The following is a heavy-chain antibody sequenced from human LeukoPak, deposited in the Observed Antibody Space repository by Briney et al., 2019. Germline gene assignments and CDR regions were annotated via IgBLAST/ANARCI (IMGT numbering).Heavy chain of an antibody. D-gene: IGHD4-17*01. J-gene: IGHJ4*02. V-gene: IGHV2-70*01. CDR3: ARISAYGDYYFDY. Sequence: SGPALVKPTQTLTLTCTFSGFSLITSGMYVSWIRQPPGKALEWLALIDWDDDKYYSTSLKTRLTISKDTFKNQVVLTMTNMDPVDTATYYCARISAYGDYYFDYWGQGTLVTVSS. CDR1: GFSLITSGMY. CDR2: IDWDDDK.